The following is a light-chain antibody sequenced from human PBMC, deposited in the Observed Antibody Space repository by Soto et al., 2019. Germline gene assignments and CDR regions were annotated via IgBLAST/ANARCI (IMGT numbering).Light chain of an antibody. V-gene: IGKV1-5*03. Sequence: DIQMTQSPSTLSASVGDRVTITCRASQSISSWLAWYQQKPGKAPKLLIYRASGLGSGVPSRFSGSGSGTDFTLTISRLESEDFAVYYCQQYGTSPRTFGQGTKVEIK. CDR2: RAS. CDR3: QQYGTSPRT. J-gene: IGKJ1*01. CDR1: QSISSW.